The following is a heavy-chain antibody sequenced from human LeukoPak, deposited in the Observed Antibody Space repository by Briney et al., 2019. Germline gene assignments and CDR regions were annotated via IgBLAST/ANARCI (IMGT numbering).Heavy chain of an antibody. D-gene: IGHD6-19*01. J-gene: IGHJ4*02. Sequence: PGGSLRLSCAASGFTFSSYSMNWVRQAPGKGLEWVSYISSSGSTIYAAGYVKGRFTISRDNARNSLYLQMNSLRAEDTAVYYCARDGSSGSPYWGQGTLVTVSS. V-gene: IGHV3-48*01. CDR1: GFTFSSYS. CDR3: ARDGSSGSPY. CDR2: ISSSGSTI.